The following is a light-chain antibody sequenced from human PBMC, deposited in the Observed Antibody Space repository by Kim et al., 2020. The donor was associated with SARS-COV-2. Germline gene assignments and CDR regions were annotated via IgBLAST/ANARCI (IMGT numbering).Light chain of an antibody. CDR2: KAT. Sequence: SASIGDRVTITCRASQNVYVWLAWYQQKPGKAPNLLIYKATTLESGVPSRFSDSGSGTEFTLTISSLQPDDFATYYCQQYHSSWTFGQGTKVDIK. CDR1: QNVYVW. V-gene: IGKV1-5*03. J-gene: IGKJ1*01. CDR3: QQYHSSWT.